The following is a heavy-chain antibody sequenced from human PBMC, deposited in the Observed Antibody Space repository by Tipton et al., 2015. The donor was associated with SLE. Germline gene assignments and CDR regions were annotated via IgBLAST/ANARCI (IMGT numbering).Heavy chain of an antibody. CDR3: ARGYWGRYSSSWYGVDV. D-gene: IGHD6-13*01. Sequence: GLVKPSETLSLTCTVSGGSISSSSYYWGWIRQPPGKGLEWIGSIYYSGSTYYNPSLKSRVTISVDTSKNQFSPKLSSVTAADTAVYYCARGYWGRYSSSWYGVDVWGKGTTVTVSS. CDR1: GGSISSSSYY. CDR2: IYYSGST. J-gene: IGHJ6*04. V-gene: IGHV4-39*07.